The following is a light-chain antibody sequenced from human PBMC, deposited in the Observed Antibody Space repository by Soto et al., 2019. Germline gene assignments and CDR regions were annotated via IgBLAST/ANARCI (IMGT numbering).Light chain of an antibody. CDR3: QQYDIWPLT. Sequence: EIVMTQSPATLSVSPGERATLSCRPSQTVRDNLAWYQQKPGQAPRLHIYGASTRATGIPARFSGSGFGTEFTLNIDTLQSEDFAVYYCQQYDIWPLTFGGGTKVEIK. CDR1: QTVRDN. J-gene: IGKJ4*01. CDR2: GAS. V-gene: IGKV3D-15*01.